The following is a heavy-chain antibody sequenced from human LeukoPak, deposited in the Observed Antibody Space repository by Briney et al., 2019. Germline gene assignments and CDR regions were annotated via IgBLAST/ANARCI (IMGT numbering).Heavy chain of an antibody. CDR1: GGSISSSSYY. V-gene: IGHV4-39*02. CDR2: IYYSGST. D-gene: IGHD1-7*01. CDR3: ARDPSNWNYEVLYYYMDV. J-gene: IGHJ6*03. Sequence: SETLSLTCAVSGGSISSSSYYWGWIRQPPGKGLEWIGSIYYSGSTYYNPSLKSRVTISVDTSKNQFSLKLSSVTAADTAVYYCARDPSNWNYEVLYYYMDVWGKGTTVTVSS.